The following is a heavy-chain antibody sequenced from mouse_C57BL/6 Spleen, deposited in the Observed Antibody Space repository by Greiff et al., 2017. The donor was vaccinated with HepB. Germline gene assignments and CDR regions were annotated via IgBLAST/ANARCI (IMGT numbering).Heavy chain of an antibody. J-gene: IGHJ1*03. Sequence: VQLQQSGAELVKPGASVKISCKASGYAFSSYWMNWVKQRPGKGLEWIGQIYPGDGDTNYKGKFKGKATLTADKSSSTAYMQLSSLTSEDSAVYFCARLGYYGSSWDWYFDVWGTGTTVTVSS. CDR3: ARLGYYGSSWDWYFDV. CDR2: IYPGDGDT. V-gene: IGHV1-80*01. D-gene: IGHD1-1*01. CDR1: GYAFSSYW.